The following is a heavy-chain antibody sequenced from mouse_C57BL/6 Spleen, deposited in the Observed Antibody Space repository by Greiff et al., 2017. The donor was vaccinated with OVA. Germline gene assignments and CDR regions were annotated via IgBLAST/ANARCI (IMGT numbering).Heavy chain of an antibody. J-gene: IGHJ3*01. V-gene: IGHV1-18*01. CDR3: ERSRLGWFAY. CDR2: IIPNNGGT. D-gene: IGHD4-1*01. Sequence: VQLQQSGPELVKPGASVKIPCKASGYTFTDYNMDWVKQSHGKSLEWIGEIIPNNGGTIYNQKFKGKATSPADQSSSTAYMELRSLTAENTAVYYCERSRLGWFAYWGQGTLVTVSA. CDR1: GYTFTDYN.